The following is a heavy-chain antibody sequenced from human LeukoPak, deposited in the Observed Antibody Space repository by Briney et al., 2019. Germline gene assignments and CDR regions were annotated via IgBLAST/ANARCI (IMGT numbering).Heavy chain of an antibody. D-gene: IGHD3-22*01. Sequence: GGSLRLSCTASGFTFSDYSMNWVRQAPGKGLEWVSSISSTGNYIYDAASVKGRFTISRDNAKKSLFPLMDSLRDEDTAVYYCARAKNSNGNYYLRDAFDFWGPGTVVTVST. V-gene: IGHV3-21*01. CDR3: ARAKNSNGNYYLRDAFDF. J-gene: IGHJ3*01. CDR2: ISSTGNYI. CDR1: GFTFSDYS.